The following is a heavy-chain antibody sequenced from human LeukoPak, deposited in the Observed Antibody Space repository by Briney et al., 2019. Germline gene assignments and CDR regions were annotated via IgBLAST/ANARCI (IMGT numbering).Heavy chain of an antibody. V-gene: IGHV4-59*11. CDR3: ARKGGHFEY. J-gene: IGHJ4*02. CDR2: VYYNGSA. D-gene: IGHD2-15*01. Sequence: SETLSLTCTVSGDSINYHYWSCIRQSPGKGLEWIGYVYYNGSAKYNPSLKSRVTISVDMSKNQFSLKVSSVTAADTATYYCARKGGHFEYWGQGTLVTVSS. CDR1: GDSINYHY.